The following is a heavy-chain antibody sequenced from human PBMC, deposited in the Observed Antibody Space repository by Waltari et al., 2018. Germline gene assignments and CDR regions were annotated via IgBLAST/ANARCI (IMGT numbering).Heavy chain of an antibody. V-gene: IGHV4-59*01. D-gene: IGHD6-19*01. CDR1: GGSISSYY. CDR2: ISNSGST. Sequence: QVQLQESGPGLVKPSETLSLTCTVSGGSISSYYWSWIRQPPVKGLEWIGYISNSGSTNYNPSLKSRVTISVDTSKNQFSLKLSSVTAADTAMYYCARGSGWYYYWGQGTLVTVSS. J-gene: IGHJ4*02. CDR3: ARGSGWYYY.